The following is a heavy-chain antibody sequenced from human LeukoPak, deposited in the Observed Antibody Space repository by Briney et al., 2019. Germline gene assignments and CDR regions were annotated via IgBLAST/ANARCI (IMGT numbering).Heavy chain of an antibody. V-gene: IGHV3-23*01. CDR2: ITKSGRDT. CDR3: AKDGSSRWHDGNLCC. D-gene: IGHD6-13*01. CDR1: GFTFSNYA. J-gene: IGHJ4*02. Sequence: GGSLRLSCVTSGFTFSNYAMSWVRQAPGKGLEWVSDITKSGRDTFYADSVKGRFTISRDNSKNTVNLQMNSLRAEDTAIYYCAKDGSSRWHDGNLCCWGQGTLVTVSS.